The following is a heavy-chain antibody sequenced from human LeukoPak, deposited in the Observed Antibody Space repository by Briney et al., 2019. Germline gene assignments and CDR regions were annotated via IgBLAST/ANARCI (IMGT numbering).Heavy chain of an antibody. J-gene: IGHJ4*02. Sequence: ASVKVSCKASGYTFTSYAMNWVRQAPGQGLEWMGWINTNTGNPTYAQGFTGRFVFSLDTSVSTAYLQISSLKAEDTAVYYCARRGAPMITHGSDYWGQGTLVTVSS. CDR1: GYTFTSYA. D-gene: IGHD3-22*01. CDR2: INTNTGNP. CDR3: ARRGAPMITHGSDY. V-gene: IGHV7-4-1*02.